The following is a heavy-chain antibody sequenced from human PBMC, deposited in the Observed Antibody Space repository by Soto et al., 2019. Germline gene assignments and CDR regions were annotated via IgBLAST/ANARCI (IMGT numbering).Heavy chain of an antibody. CDR3: AREGSSYGDYPY. CDR2: ISPYNGNT. Sequence: ASVKVSCKASGYTFTNSGISWVRQAPGQGLEWVGWISPYNGNTKYAQKLQGRVTMTTDTSTSTAYMELRSLRSDDTAVYYCAREGSSYGDYPYWGQGTLVTVSS. V-gene: IGHV1-18*01. J-gene: IGHJ4*02. CDR1: GYTFTNSG. D-gene: IGHD4-17*01.